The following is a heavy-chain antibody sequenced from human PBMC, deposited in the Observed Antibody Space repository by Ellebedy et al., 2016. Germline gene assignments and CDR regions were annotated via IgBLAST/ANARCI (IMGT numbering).Heavy chain of an antibody. CDR3: AKLGFAGSFDH. CDR1: GFSFASYV. D-gene: IGHD3-10*01. Sequence: GGSLRLSXVASGFSFASYVMTWVRQPPGQGLEWVSSFRGSGGGTDYADSARGRFSVSRDNPKNTLYLQMTGLAAGDTAVYYCAKLGFAGSFDHWGQGSLVTVS. J-gene: IGHJ5*02. CDR2: FRGSGGGT. V-gene: IGHV3-23*01.